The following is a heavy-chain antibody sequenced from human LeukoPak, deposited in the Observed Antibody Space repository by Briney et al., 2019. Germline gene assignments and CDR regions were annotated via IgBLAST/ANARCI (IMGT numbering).Heavy chain of an antibody. D-gene: IGHD6-19*01. CDR2: IWYDGSNK. CDR1: GFPFSSYG. CDR3: ARPRGSSGPPNY. J-gene: IGHJ4*02. V-gene: IGHV3-33*01. Sequence: GRSLRLSCAASGFPFSSYGMHWVRQAPGKGLEWVAVIWYDGSNKYYADSVKGRFTISRDNSKNTLYLQMNSLRAEDTAVYYCARPRGSSGPPNYWGQGTLVTVSS.